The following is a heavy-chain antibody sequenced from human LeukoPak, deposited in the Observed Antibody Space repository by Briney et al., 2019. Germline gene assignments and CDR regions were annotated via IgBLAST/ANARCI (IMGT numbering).Heavy chain of an antibody. CDR1: GGTFSSYA. J-gene: IGHJ3*02. CDR2: IIPIFGTA. CDR3: ARKWELLHHAFDI. Sequence: SVKVSCKASGGTFSSYAISWVRQALGQGLEWMGGIIPIFGTANYAQKFQGRVTITTDESTSTAYMELSSLRSEDTAVYYCARKWELLHHAFDIWGQGTMVTVPS. D-gene: IGHD1-26*01. V-gene: IGHV1-69*05.